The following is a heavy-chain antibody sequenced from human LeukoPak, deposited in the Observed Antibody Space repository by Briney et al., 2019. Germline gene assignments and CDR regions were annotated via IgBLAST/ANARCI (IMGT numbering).Heavy chain of an antibody. Sequence: PGGSLRLSCAAAGFTFSTYAMSWVRQAPGKGLELASAISGSGGSTYYADFVKCRFTISRDNSKNTLYLQMNSLRAEDTAVYYCAKDKAAAERETDYWGQGTLVTVSS. CDR1: GFTFSTYA. CDR2: ISGSGGST. D-gene: IGHD6-13*01. V-gene: IGHV3-23*01. CDR3: AKDKAAAERETDY. J-gene: IGHJ4*02.